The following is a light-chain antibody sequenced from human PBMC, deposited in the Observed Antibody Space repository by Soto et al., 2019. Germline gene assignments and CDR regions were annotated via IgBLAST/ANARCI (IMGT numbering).Light chain of an antibody. CDR2: RAS. Sequence: VMTQSPATLSVSPGEGATLSCRASQSVNSNLAWYRHKPGQAPRLLIYRASTRAAGLPDRFSGSGSGTEFTLTISSLQSEDFAVYYCQQYHKWPITFGQGTRLQIK. V-gene: IGKV3-15*01. CDR1: QSVNSN. CDR3: QQYHKWPIT. J-gene: IGKJ5*01.